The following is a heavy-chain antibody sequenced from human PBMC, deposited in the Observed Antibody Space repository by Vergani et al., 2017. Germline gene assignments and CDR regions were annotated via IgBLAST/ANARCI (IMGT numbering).Heavy chain of an antibody. J-gene: IGHJ3*02. D-gene: IGHD3-22*01. CDR3: ASPLHYDSSGYYYGLAFDI. V-gene: IGHV1-8*01. Sequence: QVQLVQSGAEVKKPGASVKVSCKASGYTFTSYDINWVRQATGQGLEWMGWMNPNSGNTGYAQKFQGRVTMTRNTSISTAYMELSSLRSEDTAVYYCASPLHYDSSGYYYGLAFDIWGQGTMVTVSS. CDR1: GYTFTSYD. CDR2: MNPNSGNT.